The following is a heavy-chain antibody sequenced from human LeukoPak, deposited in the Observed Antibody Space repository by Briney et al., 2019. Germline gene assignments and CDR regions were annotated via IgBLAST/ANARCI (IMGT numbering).Heavy chain of an antibody. Sequence: GGSLRLSCAASGFTFSIYAMTWVRQAPGKGLEWVSAIVGSGGSTYYADSVKGRFTISRDNSKNTLYLQMNSLRAEDTAVYYCAKSPSYYDSSGHRRGMDVWGQGTTVTVSS. CDR3: AKSPSYYDSSGHRRGMDV. J-gene: IGHJ6*02. CDR1: GFTFSIYA. CDR2: IVGSGGST. V-gene: IGHV3-23*01. D-gene: IGHD3-22*01.